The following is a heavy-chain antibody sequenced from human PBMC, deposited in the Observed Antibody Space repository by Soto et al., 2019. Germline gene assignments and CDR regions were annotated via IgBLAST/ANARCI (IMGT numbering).Heavy chain of an antibody. J-gene: IGHJ5*02. CDR3: VRGGYSSSWERLDP. CDR1: GSTFPNYP. V-gene: IGHV3-30-3*01. D-gene: IGHD4-4*01. Sequence: GGSLRLSCTATGSTFPNYPMHWVRQGPDKGLEWVAVISHDGVTKNSADSVKGRFNISRDNSRNTLYLQMNSLRIEDTAMYYCVRGGYSSSWERLDPWGQGTLVTVSS. CDR2: ISHDGVTK.